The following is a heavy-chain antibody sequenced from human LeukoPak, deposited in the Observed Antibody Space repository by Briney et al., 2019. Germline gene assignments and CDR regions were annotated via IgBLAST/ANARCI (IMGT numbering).Heavy chain of an antibody. CDR2: ITSSGDDI. CDR3: ASDIVATSGDY. D-gene: IGHD5-12*01. Sequence: GGSLTLSCAASGFTFSDYYMSCIRQAPGKGLEWVAYITSSGDDIYYADSVKGRFTISRDNAKNALFLRMSSLRVEDTATYYCASDIVATSGDYWCRGTLVSVSS. CDR1: GFTFSDYY. V-gene: IGHV3-11*01. J-gene: IGHJ4*02.